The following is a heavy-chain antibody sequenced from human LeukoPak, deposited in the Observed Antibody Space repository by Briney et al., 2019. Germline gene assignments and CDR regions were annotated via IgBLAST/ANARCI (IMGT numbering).Heavy chain of an antibody. V-gene: IGHV4-39*07. D-gene: IGHD2-2*03. CDR3: ARDGSKYYYYYYMDV. CDR2: IYYSGST. CDR1: GGSISSSSYY. Sequence: SETLSLTCTVSGGSISSSSYYWGWIRQPPGKGLEWIGSIYYSGSTYYNPSLKSRVTISVDTSKNQFSLKLSSVTAADTAVYYCARDGSKYYYYYYMDVWGKGTTVTVSS. J-gene: IGHJ6*03.